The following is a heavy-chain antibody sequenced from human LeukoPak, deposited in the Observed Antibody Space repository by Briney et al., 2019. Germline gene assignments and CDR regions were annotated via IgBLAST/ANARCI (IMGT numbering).Heavy chain of an antibody. V-gene: IGHV4-38-2*02. J-gene: IGHJ4*02. D-gene: IGHD3-3*01. CDR3: ARDGATYYDFWSGSILSL. CDR1: GYSISSGYY. CDR2: IYHSGST. Sequence: PSETLPLTCAVSGYSISSGYYWGWIRQPPGKGLEWIGSIYHSGSTYYNPSLKSRVTISVDTSKNQFSLKLSSVTAADTAVYYCARDGATYYDFWSGSILSLWGQGTLVTVSS.